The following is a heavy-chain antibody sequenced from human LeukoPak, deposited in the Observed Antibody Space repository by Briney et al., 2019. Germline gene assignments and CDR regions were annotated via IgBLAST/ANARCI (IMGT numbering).Heavy chain of an antibody. CDR3: ARAFSSGYHSYDAFDL. J-gene: IGHJ3*01. V-gene: IGHV1-8*02. CDR2: MNPNSGNT. D-gene: IGHD5-12*01. CDR1: GNTFTTYD. Sequence: ASVTVSFKASGNTFTTYDINWVRQAPGQGREWMGWMNPNSGNTGYAQKFQGRVTMTRNTSITTAYMELGSLRSEGTAVYYCARAFSSGYHSYDAFDLWGQGTMVTVSS.